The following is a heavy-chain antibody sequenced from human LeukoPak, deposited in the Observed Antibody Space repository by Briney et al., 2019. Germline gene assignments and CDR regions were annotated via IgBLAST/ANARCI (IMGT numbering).Heavy chain of an antibody. J-gene: IGHJ4*02. CDR3: ARMYYYGSDSYLFGGYFDY. CDR2: INHSGST. Sequence: SETLSLTCAVYGGSFSGYYWSWIRQPPGKGLEWIGEINHSGSTNYNPSLKSRVTISVDTSKNQFSLKLSSVTAADTTVYFCARMYYYGSDSYLFGGYFDYWGQGTLVTVSS. D-gene: IGHD3-10*01. CDR1: GGSFSGYY. V-gene: IGHV4-34*01.